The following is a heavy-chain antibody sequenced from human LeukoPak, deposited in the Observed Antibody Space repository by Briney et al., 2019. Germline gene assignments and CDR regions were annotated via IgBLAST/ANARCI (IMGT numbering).Heavy chain of an antibody. CDR2: IKEDGSEK. CDR1: GFTVSSNY. Sequence: PGGSLRLSCAVSGFTVSSNYMSWVRQAPGKGLEWVANIKEDGSEKYYVDSVKGRFTISRDNAKNSLYLQMNSLRAEDTAVYYCAELGITMIGGVWGKGTTVTISS. V-gene: IGHV3-7*01. D-gene: IGHD3-10*02. CDR3: AELGITMIGGV. J-gene: IGHJ6*04.